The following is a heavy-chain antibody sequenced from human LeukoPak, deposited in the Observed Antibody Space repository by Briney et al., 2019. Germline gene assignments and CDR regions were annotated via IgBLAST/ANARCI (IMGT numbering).Heavy chain of an antibody. Sequence: GGSLRLSCAASGFTFSSYAMSWVRQAPGKGLEWVSAISGSGGSTYYADSVKGRFTISRDNSKNTLYLQMNSLRAEDTAVYYCARDVSYSSSGGAFGIWGQGTLLTVSS. J-gene: IGHJ3*02. D-gene: IGHD3-10*01. CDR2: ISGSGGST. CDR3: ARDVSYSSSGGAFGI. CDR1: GFTFSSYA. V-gene: IGHV3-23*01.